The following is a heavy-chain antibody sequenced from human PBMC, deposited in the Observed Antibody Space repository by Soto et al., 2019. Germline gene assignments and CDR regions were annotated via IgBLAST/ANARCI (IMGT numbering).Heavy chain of an antibody. D-gene: IGHD6-13*01. CDR1: GFTFSSYG. CDR3: AKDRRTGYSSSWGLDYYYYYGMDV. V-gene: IGHV3-30*18. Sequence: QVQLVESGGGVVQPGRSLRLSCAASGFTFSSYGMHWVRQAPGKGLEWVAVISYDGSNKYYADSVKGRFTISRDNSKNTLYLQMNSLRAEDTAVYYCAKDRRTGYSSSWGLDYYYYYGMDVWGQGTTVTVSS. CDR2: ISYDGSNK. J-gene: IGHJ6*02.